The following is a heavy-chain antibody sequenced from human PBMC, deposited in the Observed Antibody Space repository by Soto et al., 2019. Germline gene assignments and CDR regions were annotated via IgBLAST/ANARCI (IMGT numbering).Heavy chain of an antibody. CDR1: GFTFSSYA. CDR3: ANYYDSSGYTFDY. Sequence: PGGSLRLSCAASGFTFSSYAMSWVRQAPGKGLEWVSAISGSGGSTYYADSVKGRFTISRDNSKNTLYLQMNSLRAEDTAVYYCANYYDSSGYTFDYWGQGTLVTVSS. CDR2: ISGSGGST. D-gene: IGHD3-22*01. V-gene: IGHV3-23*01. J-gene: IGHJ4*02.